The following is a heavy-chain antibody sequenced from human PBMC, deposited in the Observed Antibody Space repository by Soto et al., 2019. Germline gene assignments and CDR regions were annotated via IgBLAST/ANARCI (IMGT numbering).Heavy chain of an antibody. Sequence: QVQLVQSGAEVKKPGASVKVSCKASGYTFTSYGISWVRQAPGQGLELMGLISAYNGNTNYAQKLQCIVTMTTDTSTSTAYMELRSLRSDDTAVYYCARDWETTVTTQPDYWGQGTLVTVSS. V-gene: IGHV1-18*01. CDR3: ARDWETTVTTQPDY. J-gene: IGHJ4*02. CDR2: ISAYNGNT. D-gene: IGHD4-17*01. CDR1: GYTFTSYG.